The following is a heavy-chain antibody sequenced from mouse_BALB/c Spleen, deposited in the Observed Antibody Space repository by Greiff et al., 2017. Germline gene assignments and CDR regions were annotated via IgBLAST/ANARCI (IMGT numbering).Heavy chain of an antibody. CDR1: GYTFTSYW. V-gene: IGHV1-7*01. CDR3: ARQLGPYYFDY. CDR2: INPSTGYT. Sequence: VQLQQSGAELAKPGASVKMSCKASGYTFTSYWMHWVKQRPGQGLEWIGYINPSTGYTEYNQKFKDKATLTADKSSSTAYMQLSSLTSEDSAVYYCARQLGPYYFDYWGQGTTLTVSS. J-gene: IGHJ2*01. D-gene: IGHD3-1*01.